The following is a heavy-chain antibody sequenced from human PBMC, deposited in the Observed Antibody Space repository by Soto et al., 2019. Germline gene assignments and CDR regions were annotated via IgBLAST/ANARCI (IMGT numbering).Heavy chain of an antibody. CDR3: AKDRLGYCSGGSCYPFDY. CDR1: GFTFSSYA. V-gene: IGHV3-23*01. D-gene: IGHD2-15*01. CDR2: ISGSGGST. J-gene: IGHJ4*02. Sequence: GGSLRLSCAASGFTFSSYAMSWVRQAPGKGLEWVSAISGSGGSTYYADSVKGRVTISRDNSKNTLYLQMNSLRAEDTAVYYCAKDRLGYCSGGSCYPFDYWGQGTLVTVSS.